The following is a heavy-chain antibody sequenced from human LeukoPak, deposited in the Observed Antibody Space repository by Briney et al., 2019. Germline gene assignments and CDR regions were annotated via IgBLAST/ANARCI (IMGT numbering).Heavy chain of an antibody. Sequence: PGGSLRLSCAASGFTFSSYAMTWVRQAPGKGLEWVSSITSSGSNVYYADSVKGRFTISRDNSKNTLYLQMNSLRAEDAAVYYCTRDFAWASDHWGQGTLVTVSS. CDR3: TRDFAWASDH. CDR2: ITSSGSNV. D-gene: IGHD3-9*01. CDR1: GFTFSSYA. V-gene: IGHV3-23*01. J-gene: IGHJ4*02.